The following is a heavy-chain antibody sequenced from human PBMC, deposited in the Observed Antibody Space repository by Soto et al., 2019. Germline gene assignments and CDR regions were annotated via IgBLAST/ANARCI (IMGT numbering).Heavy chain of an antibody. V-gene: IGHV3-30*18. CDR1: GFTFSSYG. D-gene: IGHD4-17*01. Sequence: PGGSLRLPFTASGFTFSSYGMHWVRQSPGKGLEWVAVISYDRSNKYYADSVKGRFTIPRDNSKDTLYLQMNSLRAEDTAVYYCAEAYRMTTVAYYYYCGMDVWGQGTTVTVSS. J-gene: IGHJ6*02. CDR2: ISYDRSNK. CDR3: AEAYRMTTVAYYYYCGMDV.